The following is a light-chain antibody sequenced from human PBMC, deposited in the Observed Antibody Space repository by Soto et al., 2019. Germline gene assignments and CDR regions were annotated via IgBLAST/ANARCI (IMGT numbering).Light chain of an antibody. J-gene: IGLJ1*01. CDR2: DVS. V-gene: IGLV2-14*01. CDR1: SRDVGGYNY. Sequence: QSALTQPASVSGSPGQSITISCTGTSRDVGGYNYVSWYQQHPDKAPKLMIYDVSNRPSGVSNRFSGSKSGNTASLTISGLQPEDEADYYCNSYTSSGTGVFGTGTKLTVL. CDR3: NSYTSSGTGV.